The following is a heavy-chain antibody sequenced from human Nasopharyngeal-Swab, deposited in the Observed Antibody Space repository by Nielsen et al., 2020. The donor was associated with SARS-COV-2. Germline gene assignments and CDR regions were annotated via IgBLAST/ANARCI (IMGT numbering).Heavy chain of an antibody. V-gene: IGHV4-31*02. Sequence: PGKGLEWIGYIYYSGSTYYNPSLKSRVTISVDTSKNQFSLKLSSVTAADTAVYYCARDKVTVDYYYGMDVWGQGTTVTVSS. CDR2: IYYSGST. J-gene: IGHJ6*02. D-gene: IGHD4-23*01. CDR3: ARDKVTVDYYYGMDV.